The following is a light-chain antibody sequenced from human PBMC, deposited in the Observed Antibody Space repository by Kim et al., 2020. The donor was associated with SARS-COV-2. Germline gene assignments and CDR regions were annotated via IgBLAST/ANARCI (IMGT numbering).Light chain of an antibody. J-gene: IGLJ2*01. CDR2: DVS. Sequence: QSITISCTGTSSDVGDYDYVSWYQQHPGKAPKVMIYDVSNRPSGVSNRFSGSKSGNTASLTISGLQIEDEADYYCSSYTTTTTLVFGGGTQLTVL. V-gene: IGLV2-14*03. CDR3: SSYTTTTTLV. CDR1: SSDVGDYDY.